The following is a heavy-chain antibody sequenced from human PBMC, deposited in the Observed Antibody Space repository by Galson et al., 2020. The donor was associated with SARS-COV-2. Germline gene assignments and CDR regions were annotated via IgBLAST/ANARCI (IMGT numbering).Heavy chain of an antibody. CDR3: ARDRSGSYYDYFDY. D-gene: IGHD1-26*01. CDR1: GFTFSSYS. CDR2: ISSSSSTI. V-gene: IGHV3-48*01. Sequence: GESLKISCAASGFTFSSYSMNWVRQAPGKGLEWVSYISSSSSTIYYADSVKGRFTISRDNSKNTLYLQMNSLRAEDTAVYYCARDRSGSYYDYFDYWGQGTLVTVSS. J-gene: IGHJ4*02.